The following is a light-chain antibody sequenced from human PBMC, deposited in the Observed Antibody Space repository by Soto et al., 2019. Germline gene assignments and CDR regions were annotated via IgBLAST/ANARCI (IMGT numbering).Light chain of an antibody. V-gene: IGKV3-15*01. CDR2: GAS. J-gene: IGKJ4*01. CDR1: QSLSSN. CDR3: QQYNRWPPLT. Sequence: DIVMTQSPATLSVSLGERVTLTCRASQSLSSNVAWYQQKPGQAPRLLIYGASTRATGIPARFSGSGSGTEFTLTISSLQSEDFAIYYCQQYNRWPPLTFGGGTKVEIK.